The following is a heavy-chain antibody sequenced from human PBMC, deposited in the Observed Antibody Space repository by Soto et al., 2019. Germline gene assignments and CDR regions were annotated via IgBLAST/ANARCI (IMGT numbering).Heavy chain of an antibody. CDR3: ARDIGSYAYGEGY. V-gene: IGHV4-4*07. CDR1: GGSINSYW. J-gene: IGHJ4*02. CDR2: VYSTGTT. Sequence: SETLSLTCIVSGGSINSYWWSWIRQPAGKGLEWIGRVYSTGTTDYNPSLNSRATMSVETSKNQFSLKLTSVSAADTAVYYCARDIGSYAYGEGYWGQGIQVTVSS. D-gene: IGHD3-10*01.